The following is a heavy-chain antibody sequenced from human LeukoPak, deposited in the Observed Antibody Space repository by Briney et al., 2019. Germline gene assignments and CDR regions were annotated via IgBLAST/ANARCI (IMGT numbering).Heavy chain of an antibody. D-gene: IGHD4-17*01. CDR2: IYHSGST. Sequence: PSETLSLTCTVSGDSISSSSYYRGWIRQPPGKGLEWIGSIYHSGSTHYNPSLKSRLTIFVDTSKNQFSLKVNSVTAADTAVYYCARNGTVTVSGTKFNYFDYWGQGTLVTVSS. V-gene: IGHV4-39*01. J-gene: IGHJ4*02. CDR1: GDSISSSSYY. CDR3: ARNGTVTVSGTKFNYFDY.